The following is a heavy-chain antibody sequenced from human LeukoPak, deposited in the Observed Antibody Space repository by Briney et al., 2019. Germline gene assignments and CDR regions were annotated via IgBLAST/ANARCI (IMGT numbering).Heavy chain of an antibody. V-gene: IGHV4-59*01. CDR1: GGSISSYY. CDR2: IYYSGST. CDR3: ASAVAGTPNFDY. D-gene: IGHD6-19*01. J-gene: IGHJ4*02. Sequence: PSETLSLTCTVSGGSISSYYWSWIRQPPGKGLEWIGYIYYSGSTNYNPSHKSRVTISVDTSKNQFSLKLSSVTAADTAVYYCASAVAGTPNFDYWGQGTLVTVSS.